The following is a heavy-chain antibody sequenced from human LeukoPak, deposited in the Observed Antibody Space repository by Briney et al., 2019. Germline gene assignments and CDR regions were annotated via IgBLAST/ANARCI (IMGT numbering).Heavy chain of an antibody. CDR2: ISGSGGST. V-gene: IGHV3-23*01. Sequence: TGGSQRLSCAASGFTFSSYAMSWVRQAPGKGLEWVSAISGSGGSTYYADSVKGRFTISRDNSKNTLYLQMNSLRAEDTAVYYCANYGDYYGSGGHYNMKRWFDPWGQGTLVTVSS. CDR3: ANYGDYYGSGGHYNMKRWFDP. CDR1: GFTFSSYA. D-gene: IGHD3-10*01. J-gene: IGHJ5*02.